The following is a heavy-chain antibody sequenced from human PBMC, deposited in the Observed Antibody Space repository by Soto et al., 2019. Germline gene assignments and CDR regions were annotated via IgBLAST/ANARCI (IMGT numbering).Heavy chain of an antibody. CDR2: ISYDGSKK. Sequence: QVQLVESGGGVVQPGRSLRLSCAASGFTFSSYGMHWVRQAPGKGLEWVAVISYDGSKKYYADSVKGRFTISRDNSKNRQYLEMNSLRAEDTAVYYCAKDALWFGEYYYLEYWGQGTPVTVSS. V-gene: IGHV3-30*18. CDR3: AKDALWFGEYYYLEY. J-gene: IGHJ4*02. D-gene: IGHD3-10*01. CDR1: GFTFSSYG.